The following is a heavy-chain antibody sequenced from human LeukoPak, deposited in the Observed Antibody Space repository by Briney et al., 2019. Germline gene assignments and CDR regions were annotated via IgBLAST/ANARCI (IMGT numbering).Heavy chain of an antibody. V-gene: IGHV3-66*01. CDR2: IYSGGST. J-gene: IGHJ5*02. CDR1: GFTVSSNY. D-gene: IGHD6-19*01. CDR3: AKDQWYSSGSGEGWFDP. Sequence: PPGGSLRLSCAASGFTVSSNYMSWVRQAPGKGLEWVSVIYSGGSTYYADSVKGRFTISRDNSKNTLYLQMNSLRAEDTAVYYCAKDQWYSSGSGEGWFDPWGQGTLVTVSS.